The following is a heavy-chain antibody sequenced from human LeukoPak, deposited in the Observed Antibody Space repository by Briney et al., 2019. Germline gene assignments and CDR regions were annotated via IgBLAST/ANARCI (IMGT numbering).Heavy chain of an antibody. Sequence: SSETLSLTCTVSGYSISSGNYWDWIRQPPGKGLEWIGSIYHSGSTYYNPSLKIRGTISVDTSKNQFSLKLSSVTAADTAVYYCAKRYCSSTTCYDDRGAFDYWGQGTLVTVSS. J-gene: IGHJ4*02. V-gene: IGHV4-38-2*02. CDR1: GYSISSGNY. D-gene: IGHD2-2*01. CDR2: IYHSGST. CDR3: AKRYCSSTTCYDDRGAFDY.